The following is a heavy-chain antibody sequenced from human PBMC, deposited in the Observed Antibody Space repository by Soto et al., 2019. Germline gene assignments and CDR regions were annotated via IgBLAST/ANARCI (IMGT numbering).Heavy chain of an antibody. V-gene: IGHV2-70*13. Sequence: SGPTLVNPTQTLTLTCTFSGFSLSTSGMCVSWIRQPPGKTLDWLAVVDWDDERFYSTSLKTRLTISKDTSKNQVVLTLTNMGPADTATYYCARTQAAAGSFLFDYWGQGTLVTVSS. CDR2: VDWDDER. CDR3: ARTQAAAGSFLFDY. J-gene: IGHJ4*02. D-gene: IGHD6-13*01. CDR1: GFSLSTSGMC.